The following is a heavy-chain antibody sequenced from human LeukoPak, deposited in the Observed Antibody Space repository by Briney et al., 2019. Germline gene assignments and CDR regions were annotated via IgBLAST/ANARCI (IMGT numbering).Heavy chain of an antibody. CDR3: ARGGVGYYAFDY. CDR2: INPNSGGT. D-gene: IGHD3-22*01. V-gene: IGHV1-2*02. J-gene: IGHJ4*02. CDR1: GYTFTNYY. Sequence: ASVKVSCKTSGYTFTNYYMNWVRQAPGQGLEWMGWINPNSGGTNYAQKFQGRVSVTRDTSISTAYMEVSSLRSDDTAVYYCARGGVGYYAFDYCGQGAQVTVSS.